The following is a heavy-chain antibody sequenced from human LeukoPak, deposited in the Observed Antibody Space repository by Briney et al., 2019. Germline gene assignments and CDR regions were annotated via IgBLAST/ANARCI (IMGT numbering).Heavy chain of an antibody. D-gene: IGHD6-19*01. CDR2: IFSGGRT. CDR3: ARDLKTSGWYGDFDY. J-gene: IGHJ4*02. Sequence: GGSLRLSCVASGFTLSSNYMSWVRQARGKGREGVSAIFSGGRTLYSESVTGRGNIYRDNSKNKVYLEMNSLTAEDTAVYYCARDLKTSGWYGDFDYWGQGTLVTVSS. V-gene: IGHV3-53*01. CDR1: GFTLSSNY.